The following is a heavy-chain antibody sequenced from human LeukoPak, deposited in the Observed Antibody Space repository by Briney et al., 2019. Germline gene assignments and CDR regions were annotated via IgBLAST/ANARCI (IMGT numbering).Heavy chain of an antibody. CDR1: GYSSTSYW. Sequence: GESLKISCKTSGYSSTSYWIGWVRQMPGQGLEWMGIIFPGDSDTRYSPSFQCQVTSSADKSLSTAYLQWRGLKASDTAIYYCASEYCSGGSCYFDYWGQGTLVTVSS. CDR2: IFPGDSDT. J-gene: IGHJ4*02. D-gene: IGHD2-15*01. CDR3: ASEYCSGGSCYFDY. V-gene: IGHV5-51*01.